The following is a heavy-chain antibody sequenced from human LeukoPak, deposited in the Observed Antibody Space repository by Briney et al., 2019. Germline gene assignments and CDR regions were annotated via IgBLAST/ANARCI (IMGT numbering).Heavy chain of an antibody. CDR2: IYYSGST. D-gene: IGHD3-10*01. V-gene: IGHV4-39*01. J-gene: IGHJ6*03. CDR3: ARGKRHNYYYYMDV. Sequence: KSSETLSLTCTVSGDSISSTNYYWGWIRQPPGKGLEWIGSIYYSGSTYYNPSLESRVTISVDTSKNQFSLKLSSVTAADTAVYYCARGKRHNYYYYMDVWGKGTTVTISS. CDR1: GDSISSTNYY.